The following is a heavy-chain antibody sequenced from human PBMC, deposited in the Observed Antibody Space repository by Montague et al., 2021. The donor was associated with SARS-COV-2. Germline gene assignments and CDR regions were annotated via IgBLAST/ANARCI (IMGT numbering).Heavy chain of an antibody. CDR1: GFSLTTSGML. J-gene: IGHJ3*02. Sequence: PALVKPTQTLTLTCALSGFSLTTSGMLVSWIRQPPGKALEWLALSDWDDDKYYSTSLKTRLAISKDTSKDQVVLTMTDMDPVDTATYYCARMVRDSSGYDAFDIWGQGTVVTVSS. CDR2: SDWDDDK. V-gene: IGHV2-70*13. D-gene: IGHD3-22*01. CDR3: ARMVRDSSGYDAFDI.